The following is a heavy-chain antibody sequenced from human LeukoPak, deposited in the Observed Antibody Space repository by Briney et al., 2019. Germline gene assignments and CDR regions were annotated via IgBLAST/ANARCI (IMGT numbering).Heavy chain of an antibody. Sequence: GGSLRLSCAASGFTFSSYSMNWVRQAPGKGLEWVSSISSSSSYIYYADSVKSRFTISRDNAKNSLYLQMNSLRAEDTAVYYCARSLMAGSSTSCYDYWGQGTLVTVSS. CDR2: ISSSSSYI. D-gene: IGHD2-2*01. CDR3: ARSLMAGSSTSCYDY. J-gene: IGHJ4*02. CDR1: GFTFSSYS. V-gene: IGHV3-21*01.